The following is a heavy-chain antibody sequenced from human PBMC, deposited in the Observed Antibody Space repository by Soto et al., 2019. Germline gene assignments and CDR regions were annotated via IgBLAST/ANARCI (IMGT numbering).Heavy chain of an antibody. J-gene: IGHJ4*02. V-gene: IGHV3-73*02. Sequence: EVQLVESGGGLVQPGGSLKLSCAASGVTFSGSAMHWVRQASGKGVEWVGRIRSKANSYATAYAASVKGRFTISRDDSKNTAYLQMNSLKTEDTAVYYCTRALSSGLDYWGQGTLVTVSS. CDR1: GVTFSGSA. CDR2: IRSKANSYAT. CDR3: TRALSSGLDY. D-gene: IGHD6-19*01.